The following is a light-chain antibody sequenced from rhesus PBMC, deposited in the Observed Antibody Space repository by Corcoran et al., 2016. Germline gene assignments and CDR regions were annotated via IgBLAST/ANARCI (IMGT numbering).Light chain of an antibody. J-gene: IGKJ3*01. CDR3: QHSYGDTFS. Sequence: DIQMTQSPSSLSASVGDRVTITGRASESVYTYLNWYQQKPGKALNLLNYKASALQSGGPSRFSGRGSGTDYTHTISGLRSEDVATYCCQHSYGDTFSFGPGTKLDIK. V-gene: IGKV1-74*01. CDR2: KAS. CDR1: ESVYTY.